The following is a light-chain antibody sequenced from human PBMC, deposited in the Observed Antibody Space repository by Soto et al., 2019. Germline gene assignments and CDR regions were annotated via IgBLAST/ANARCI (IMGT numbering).Light chain of an antibody. J-gene: IGKJ1*01. Sequence: DIQMTQPPSTLSASVGDTVTITCRASQSISAWLAWYQQRPGKAPKLLIYKMSASERGVPSRFSGSGSGTEFTLTISSLQPEDFATYYCQQYNSSPWTFGQLTKVDTK. CDR2: KMS. CDR1: QSISAW. V-gene: IGKV1-5*03. CDR3: QQYNSSPWT.